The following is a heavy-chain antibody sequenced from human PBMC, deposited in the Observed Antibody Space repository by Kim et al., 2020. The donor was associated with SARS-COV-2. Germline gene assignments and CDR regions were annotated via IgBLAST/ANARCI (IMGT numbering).Heavy chain of an antibody. CDR2: INYSGRA. Sequence: SETLSLTCTVSGVSISSSTDYWAWIRQPPGKGLECIGNINYSGRAYYNPSLNSRVTITVDTSKNQLSLKLSSVTAADTAVYYCARHVRNWYFELCGRGSL. CDR1: GVSISSSTDY. V-gene: IGHV4-39*01. J-gene: IGHJ2*01. CDR3: ARHVRNWYFEL.